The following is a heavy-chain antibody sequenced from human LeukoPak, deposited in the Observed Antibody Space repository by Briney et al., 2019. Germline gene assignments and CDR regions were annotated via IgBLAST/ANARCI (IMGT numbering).Heavy chain of an antibody. CDR1: GFTVSTKY. Sequence: PGGSLRLSCAASGFTVSTKYMSWVRQAPGKGLEWVSVIYSGGSTEYADSVKGRFTIFRDNSKNSLYLQMNSLRAEDTAVYYCARAPGPSFPTNWFDPWGQGTLVTVSS. J-gene: IGHJ5*02. CDR3: ARAPGPSFPTNWFDP. CDR2: IYSGGST. V-gene: IGHV3-66*01. D-gene: IGHD1-14*01.